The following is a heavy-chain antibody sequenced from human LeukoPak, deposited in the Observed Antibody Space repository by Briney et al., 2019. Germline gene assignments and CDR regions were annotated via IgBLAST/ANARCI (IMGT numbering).Heavy chain of an antibody. V-gene: IGHV4-39*07. CDR3: ARDHYYDGRGRFDP. Sequence: SETLSLTCSVSGGSVTSGTYHWGWIRQPPGKGLEWIGSVYFDGGTHYNPSLQSRVSISVDTSKNQFSLRLSSVTAADTALYYCARDHYYDGRGRFDPWGQGTLVTVSS. CDR2: VYFDGGT. D-gene: IGHD3-16*01. J-gene: IGHJ5*02. CDR1: GGSVTSGTYH.